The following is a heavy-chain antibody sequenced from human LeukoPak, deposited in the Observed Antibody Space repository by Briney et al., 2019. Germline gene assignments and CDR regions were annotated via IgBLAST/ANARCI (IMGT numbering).Heavy chain of an antibody. CDR2: ISAYNGNT. D-gene: IGHD6-13*01. Sequence: ASVKVSCKASGYSFSRYGISWVRQAPGQGLEWMGWISAYNGNTNYAQKLQGRVTMTTDTSTSTAYMELRSLRSDDTAVYYCAREHSSSWSYYYYGMDVWGQGTTVTVSS. V-gene: IGHV1-18*01. CDR3: AREHSSSWSYYYYGMDV. J-gene: IGHJ6*02. CDR1: GYSFSRYG.